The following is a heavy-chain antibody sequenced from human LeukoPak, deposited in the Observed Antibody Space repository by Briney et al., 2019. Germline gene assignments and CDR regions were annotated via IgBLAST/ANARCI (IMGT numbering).Heavy chain of an antibody. CDR3: AKDTYYDILTGRDAFDI. CDR2: ISAYNGNT. CDR1: GYTFTSYG. V-gene: IGHV1-18*01. J-gene: IGHJ3*02. D-gene: IGHD3-9*01. Sequence: ASVKVSCKASGYTFTSYGISWVRQAPGQGLEWMGWISAYNGNTNYAQKLQGRVTMTTDTSTSTVYMELSSLRSEDTAVYYCAKDTYYDILTGRDAFDIWGQGTMVTVSS.